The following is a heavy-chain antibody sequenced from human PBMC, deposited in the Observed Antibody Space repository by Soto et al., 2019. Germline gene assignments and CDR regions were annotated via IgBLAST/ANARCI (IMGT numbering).Heavy chain of an antibody. J-gene: IGHJ4*02. CDR2: IWYDGSNK. D-gene: IGHD3-22*01. V-gene: IGHV3-33*01. CDR3: ARERYYYYSSGYYPTFDY. Sequence: GGSLRLSCAASGLTFSSYGMHWVRQAPGKGLEWVAVIWYDGSNKYYADSVKGRFTISRDNSKNTLYLQMNSLRAEDTAVYYCARERYYYYSSGYYPTFDYWGQGTLVTVSS. CDR1: GLTFSSYG.